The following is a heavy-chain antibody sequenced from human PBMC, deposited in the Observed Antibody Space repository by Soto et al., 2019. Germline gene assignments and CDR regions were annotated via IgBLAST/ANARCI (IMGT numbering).Heavy chain of an antibody. CDR3: ARHRWHANRYPGAFDI. CDR1: GFTFRNFE. D-gene: IGHD1-26*01. J-gene: IGHJ3*02. CDR2: IDATSNII. V-gene: IGHV3-48*03. Sequence: EVQLVESGGGLVQPGGSLRLSCAASGFTFRNFEMNWVRQAPGKGLEWVSYIDATSNIIYNTDSVKGRFTISRDNSKNSLFLQIHSLRAEDTAVYYCARHRWHANRYPGAFDIWGRGTMVTVSS.